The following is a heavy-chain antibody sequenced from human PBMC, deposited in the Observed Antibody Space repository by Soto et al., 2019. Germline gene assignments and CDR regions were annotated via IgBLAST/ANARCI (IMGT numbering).Heavy chain of an antibody. V-gene: IGHV3-30*18. D-gene: IGHD3-10*01. CDR2: ISYDGNNK. CDR3: AKTDRKLPLWFTIGDV. CDR1: GFTFSNYG. Sequence: QVQLVESGGGVVQPGRSLRLSCAASGFTFSNYGMHWVRQAPGKGLEWVAVISYDGNNKHYADSVKGRFIISRDNSKNTLYLQMRRLKGEDTAVYYCAKTDRKLPLWFTIGDVSGQGTTVTGAS. J-gene: IGHJ6*02.